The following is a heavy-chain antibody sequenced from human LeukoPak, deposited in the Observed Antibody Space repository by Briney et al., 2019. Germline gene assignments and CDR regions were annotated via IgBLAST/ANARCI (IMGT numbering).Heavy chain of an antibody. Sequence: ASVKVSCKASGYTFTGYYMHWVRQAPGQGLEWMGWINPNSGGTNYAQKFQGRVTMTRDTSISTAYMELSRLRSDDTAVYYCARDPSYNWNYWVHYFDYWGQGTLVTVSS. J-gene: IGHJ4*02. D-gene: IGHD1-7*01. CDR2: INPNSGGT. V-gene: IGHV1-2*02. CDR1: GYTFTGYY. CDR3: ARDPSYNWNYWVHYFDY.